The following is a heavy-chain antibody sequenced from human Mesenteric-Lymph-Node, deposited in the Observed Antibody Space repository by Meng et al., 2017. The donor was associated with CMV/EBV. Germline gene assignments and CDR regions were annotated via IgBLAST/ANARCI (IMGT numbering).Heavy chain of an antibody. CDR1: GFTFSSYA. J-gene: IGHJ1*01. Sequence: GGSLRLSCAASGFTFSSYAMHWVRQAPGKGLEWVAALSYDGSYQHTADSVRGRFTISRDNSKNTLYLQMESLRREDTAVYYCARDRDFWGYGGSGHWGPGTLVTVSS. CDR2: LSYDGSYQ. D-gene: IGHD3-3*01. V-gene: IGHV3-30*04. CDR3: ARDRDFWGYGGSGH.